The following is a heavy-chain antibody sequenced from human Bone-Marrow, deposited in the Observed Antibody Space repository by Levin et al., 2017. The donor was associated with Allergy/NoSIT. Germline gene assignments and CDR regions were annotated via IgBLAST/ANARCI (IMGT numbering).Heavy chain of an antibody. J-gene: IGHJ4*02. CDR3: AKDIGSSSWPADY. CDR1: GFTFDDYA. D-gene: IGHD6-13*01. CDR2: ISWNSGSI. V-gene: IGHV3-9*01. Sequence: SCAASGFTFDDYAMHWVRQAPGKGLEWVSGISWNSGSIGYADSVKGRFTISRDNAKNSLYLQMNSLRAEDTALYYCAKDIGSSSWPADYWGQGTLVTVSS.